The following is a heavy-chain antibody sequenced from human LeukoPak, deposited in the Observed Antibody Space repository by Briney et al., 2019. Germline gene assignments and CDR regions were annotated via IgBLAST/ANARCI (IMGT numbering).Heavy chain of an antibody. CDR3: AKDSTGGIVGATVY. Sequence: GGSLRLSCAASGFTSSSYGMHWVRQAPGKGLEWVAVISYDGSNKYYADSVKGQFTISRDNSKNTLYLQMNSLRAEDTAVYYCAKDSTGGIVGATVYWGQGTLVTVSS. J-gene: IGHJ4*02. V-gene: IGHV3-30*18. CDR1: GFTSSSYG. CDR2: ISYDGSNK. D-gene: IGHD1-26*01.